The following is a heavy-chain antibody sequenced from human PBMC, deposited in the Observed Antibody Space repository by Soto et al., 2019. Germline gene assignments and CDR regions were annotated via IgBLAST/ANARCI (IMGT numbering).Heavy chain of an antibody. D-gene: IGHD1-26*01. V-gene: IGHV3-7*03. J-gene: IGHJ4*02. CDR3: AKDVEAGSLFRGAFDY. Sequence: LRLSCAASGFTFSQFWMAWVRQAPGKGLEWVANIKQDASERYYVDSVRGRFTISRDNAKNSLYLQMSSLRAEDTAVYYCAKDVEAGSLFRGAFDYWGQGTQVTVS. CDR2: IKQDASER. CDR1: GFTFSQFW.